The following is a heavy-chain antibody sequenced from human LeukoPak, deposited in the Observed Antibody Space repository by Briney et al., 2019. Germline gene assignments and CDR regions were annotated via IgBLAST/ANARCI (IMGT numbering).Heavy chain of an antibody. V-gene: IGHV3-23*01. CDR2: ISGSDAGT. Sequence: PGGSLRLSCAASGFTFSSYAMSWVRQIPGKGLEWVSAISGSDAGTYYADSVKGRFTISRDNSKSTLYLQMNSLRTEDTAVYYCAKVRWDNSGWYYLDSWGQGTLVTVSS. CDR3: AKVRWDNSGWYYLDS. J-gene: IGHJ4*02. CDR1: GFTFSSYA. D-gene: IGHD6-19*01.